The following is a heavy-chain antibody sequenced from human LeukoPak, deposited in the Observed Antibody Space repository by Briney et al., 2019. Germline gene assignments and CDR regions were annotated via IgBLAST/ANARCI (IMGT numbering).Heavy chain of an antibody. V-gene: IGHV3-30*18. J-gene: IGHJ4*02. D-gene: IGHD3-22*01. Sequence: GGSLRLSCAASGFTFSSYGMHWVRQAPGKGLEWVAVISYDGSNKYYADSVKGRFTISRDNSKNTLYLQMNSLRAEDTAVYYCAKDLDYYDSSGYRKGPDYWGQGTLVTVSS. CDR1: GFTFSSYG. CDR3: AKDLDYYDSSGYRKGPDY. CDR2: ISYDGSNK.